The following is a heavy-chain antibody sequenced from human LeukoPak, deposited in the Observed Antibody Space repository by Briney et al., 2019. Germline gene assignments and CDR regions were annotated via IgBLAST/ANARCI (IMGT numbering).Heavy chain of an antibody. J-gene: IGHJ4*02. V-gene: IGHV3-30*18. CDR3: AKDRALLTN. Sequence: GSLRLSCAASGFTFSSYGMYWVRQAPGKGLEWVAVISYDGSNKYYADSVKGRFTISRDNSKNTLYLQMNSLRAEDTAVYYCAKDRALLTNWGQGTLVTVSS. CDR2: ISYDGSNK. D-gene: IGHD2-15*01. CDR1: GFTFSSYG.